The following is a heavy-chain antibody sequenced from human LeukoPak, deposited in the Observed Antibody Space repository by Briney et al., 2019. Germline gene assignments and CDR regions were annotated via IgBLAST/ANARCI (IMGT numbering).Heavy chain of an antibody. J-gene: IGHJ5*02. D-gene: IGHD2-15*01. Sequence: GGSLRLSCAASGFTFSSYAMSWVRQAPGKGLEWVSAISGSGGSTYCADSVKGRFTISRDNSKNTLYLQMNSLRAEDTAVYYCAKIGYCSGGSCYDWGWFDPWGQGTLVTVSS. V-gene: IGHV3-23*01. CDR3: AKIGYCSGGSCYDWGWFDP. CDR2: ISGSGGST. CDR1: GFTFSSYA.